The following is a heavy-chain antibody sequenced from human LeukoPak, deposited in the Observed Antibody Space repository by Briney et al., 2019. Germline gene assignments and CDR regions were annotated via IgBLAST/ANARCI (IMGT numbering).Heavy chain of an antibody. D-gene: IGHD3-10*01. CDR1: GFTFSSYG. Sequence: GGSLRLSCAASGFTFSSYGMSWVRQAPGKGLEWVSSIRGSGGSTYYADSVKGRFTISRDNSKNTLYLQMNSPRAEDTAVYYCAKNYYVSGSYYNGVDYWGQGTLVTVSS. CDR2: IRGSGGST. CDR3: AKNYYVSGSYYNGVDY. V-gene: IGHV3-23*01. J-gene: IGHJ4*02.